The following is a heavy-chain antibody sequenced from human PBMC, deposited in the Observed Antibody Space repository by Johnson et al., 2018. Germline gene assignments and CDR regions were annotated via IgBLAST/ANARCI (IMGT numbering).Heavy chain of an antibody. D-gene: IGHD6-19*01. CDR1: GFTFSNYA. CDR2: ISSTGGST. Sequence: VQLVQSGGGLVQXGGSLRLSCVASGFTFSNYAMHWVRQAPGKGLEYVSAISSTGGSTYYANSVKGRFTIARDNSKNTLYLQMGRVRAEDMDVYYCAGDAAVAGQGDAVDSWGQVTMVTVSS. V-gene: IGHV3-64*01. J-gene: IGHJ3*02. CDR3: AGDAAVAGQGDAVDS.